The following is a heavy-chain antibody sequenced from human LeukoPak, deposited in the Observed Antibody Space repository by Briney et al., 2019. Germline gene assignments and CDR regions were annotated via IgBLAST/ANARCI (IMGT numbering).Heavy chain of an antibody. V-gene: IGHV3-66*01. Sequence: GGSLRLSCAASGFTVSSNYMSWVRQAPGKGLEWVSVIYSGGSTYYADSVKGRFTISRDNSKNTLYLQMNSLRAEDTAVYYCAKGAYCSSTSCYALRHDAFGIWGQGTMVTVSS. J-gene: IGHJ3*02. CDR3: AKGAYCSSTSCYALRHDAFGI. CDR1: GFTVSSNY. CDR2: IYSGGST. D-gene: IGHD2-2*01.